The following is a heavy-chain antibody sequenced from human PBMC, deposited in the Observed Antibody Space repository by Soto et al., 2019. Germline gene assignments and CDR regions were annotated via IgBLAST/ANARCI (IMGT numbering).Heavy chain of an antibody. Sequence: SSETLSLTCAVYGGSFSGYYWSWIRQPPGKGLEWIGEINHSGSTNYNPSLKSRVTISVDTSKNQFSLKLSSVTAADTAVYYCARGPYFDWLKPLDYWGQGTLVTVSS. CDR3: ARGPYFDWLKPLDY. V-gene: IGHV4-34*01. CDR2: INHSGST. J-gene: IGHJ4*02. D-gene: IGHD3-9*01. CDR1: GGSFSGYY.